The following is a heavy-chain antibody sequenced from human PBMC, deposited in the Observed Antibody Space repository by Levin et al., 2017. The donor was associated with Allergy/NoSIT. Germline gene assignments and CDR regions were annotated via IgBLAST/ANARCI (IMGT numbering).Heavy chain of an antibody. J-gene: IGHJ6*03. CDR2: ISAYNGNT. CDR3: ARVGIDFWGVYQKSWGYMDV. Sequence: RASVKVSCKASGYNFTNYGTSWVRQAPGQGLEWMGWISAYNGNTNYAQKFQGRVTMTIQTSTNTAYMELRSLRSNDTAVYYCARVGIDFWGVYQKSWGYMDVWGQGPTVTVSS. V-gene: IGHV1-18*01. CDR1: GYNFTNYG. D-gene: IGHD3-3*01.